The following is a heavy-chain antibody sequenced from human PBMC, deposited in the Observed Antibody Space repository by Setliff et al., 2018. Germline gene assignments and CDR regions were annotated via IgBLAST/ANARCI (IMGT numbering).Heavy chain of an antibody. CDR3: ARGAWFGALTIGGWIDP. Sequence: ASVKVSCKTSGYSFTNYFIHWVRQAPGQGLEWMGVVDPSGDTTSFAQRFQGRVSLTSDTSTTTIYMELSSLRSEDTAIYYCARGAWFGALTIGGWIDPWGQGTLVTVSS. CDR2: VDPSGDTT. V-gene: IGHV1-46*01. D-gene: IGHD3-10*01. CDR1: GYSFTNYF. J-gene: IGHJ5*02.